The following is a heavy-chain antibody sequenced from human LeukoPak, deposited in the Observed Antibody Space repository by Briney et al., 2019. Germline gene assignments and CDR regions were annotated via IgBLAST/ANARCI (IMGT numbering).Heavy chain of an antibody. CDR1: GFTFSNYG. V-gene: IGHV4-34*01. D-gene: IGHD3-9*01. Sequence: GSLRLSCAASGFTFSNYGMSWVRQPPGKGLEWIGEINHSGSTNYNPSLKSRVTISVDTSKNQFSLKLSSVTAADTAVYHCARDSGRYFDWLFGIWGQGALVTVSS. CDR2: INHSGST. CDR3: ARDSGRYFDWLFGI. J-gene: IGHJ4*02.